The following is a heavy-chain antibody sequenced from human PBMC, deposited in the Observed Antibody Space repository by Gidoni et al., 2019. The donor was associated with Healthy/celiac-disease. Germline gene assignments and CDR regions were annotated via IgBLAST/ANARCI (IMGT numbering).Heavy chain of an antibody. CDR1: GFTFRSYE. D-gene: IGHD3-3*01. V-gene: IGHV3-48*03. CDR3: ARDGDYDFWSGYYAGTGLGGGMDV. J-gene: IGHJ6*02. CDR2: ISSSGSTI. Sequence: EVQLVESGGGLVQHGGSLRLSCAAPGFTFRSYEMNWVRQAPGKGLEGVSDISSSGSTIYYADSVKGLLPISRDNAKNSLYLQINSLRAEDTAVYYCARDGDYDFWSGYYAGTGLGGGMDVWGQGTTVTVSS.